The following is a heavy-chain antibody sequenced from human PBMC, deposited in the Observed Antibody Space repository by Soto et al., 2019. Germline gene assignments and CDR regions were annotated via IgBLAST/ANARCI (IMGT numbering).Heavy chain of an antibody. J-gene: IGHJ3*02. CDR3: ARGGDGYKYDAFDI. V-gene: IGHV4-4*02. CDR2: IYHSGST. Sequence: PSETLSLTCAVSGGSISSSNCWSWVRQPPGKGLEWIGEIYHSGSTNYNPSLKSRVTISVDKSKNQFSLKLSSVTAADTAVYYCARGGDGYKYDAFDIWGQGTMVTVSS. D-gene: IGHD5-12*01. CDR1: GGSISSSNC.